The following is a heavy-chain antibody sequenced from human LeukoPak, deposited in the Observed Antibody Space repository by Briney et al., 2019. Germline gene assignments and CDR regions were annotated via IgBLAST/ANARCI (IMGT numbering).Heavy chain of an antibody. V-gene: IGHV3-21*01. Sequence: GGSLRLSCVVSGFTFSSYSMNWVRQAPGKGLEWVSSISSSSSYIYYADSVKGRFTISRDNAKNSLYLQMNSLGAEDTAVYYCARDSPLGGYYDSSGSKSPYYYYGMDVWGQGTTVTVSS. CDR1: GFTFSSYS. CDR2: ISSSSSYI. J-gene: IGHJ6*02. D-gene: IGHD3-22*01. CDR3: ARDSPLGGYYDSSGSKSPYYYYGMDV.